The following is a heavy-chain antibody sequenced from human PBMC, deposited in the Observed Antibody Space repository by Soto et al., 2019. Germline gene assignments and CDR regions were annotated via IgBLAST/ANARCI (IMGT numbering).Heavy chain of an antibody. V-gene: IGHV3-30*18. Sequence: LRLSCAASGFTFSSYGMHWVRQAPGKGLEWVAVISYDGSNKYYADSVKGRFTISRDNSKNTLYLQMNSLRAEDTAVYYCAKGSSWTGHYYYGMDVWGQGTTVTVSS. CDR2: ISYDGSNK. CDR1: GFTFSSYG. D-gene: IGHD6-13*01. J-gene: IGHJ6*02. CDR3: AKGSSWTGHYYYGMDV.